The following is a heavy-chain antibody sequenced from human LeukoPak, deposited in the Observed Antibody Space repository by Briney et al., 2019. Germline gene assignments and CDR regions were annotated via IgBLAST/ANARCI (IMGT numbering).Heavy chain of an antibody. CDR2: IIPIFGTA. D-gene: IGHD4-23*01. J-gene: IGHJ4*02. V-gene: IGHV1-69*13. Sequence: GASVKVSCKASGGTFSSYAISWVRQAPGQGLEWTGGIIPIFGTANYAQKFQGRVTITADESTSTAYMELSSLRSEDTAVYYCAREEDTDYGGFDYWGQGTLVTVSS. CDR1: GGTFSSYA. CDR3: AREEDTDYGGFDY.